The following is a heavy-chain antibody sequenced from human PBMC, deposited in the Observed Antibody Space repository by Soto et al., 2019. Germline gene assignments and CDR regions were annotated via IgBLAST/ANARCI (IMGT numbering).Heavy chain of an antibody. J-gene: IGHJ4*02. D-gene: IGHD3-10*01. CDR2: IYHSGST. CDR3: ARDKLVRGLETTLFDY. V-gene: IGHV4-4*02. Sequence: LLETLSPTCAVSGGSISSSKWWGWVRQPPGKGLEWIGEIYHSGSTNYNPSLKSRVTISVDKSKNQFSLKLSSVTAADTAVYYCARDKLVRGLETTLFDYWGQGTLVTVSS. CDR1: GGSISSSKW.